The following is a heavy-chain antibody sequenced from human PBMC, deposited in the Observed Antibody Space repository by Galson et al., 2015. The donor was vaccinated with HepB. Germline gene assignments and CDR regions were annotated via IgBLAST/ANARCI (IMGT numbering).Heavy chain of an antibody. V-gene: IGHV1-2*02. J-gene: IGHJ3*02. CDR3: ARDNPLNIVATRDDAFDI. Sequence: SVKVSCKASGYAFTGYYMYWVRQAPGQGLEWMGWINPNSGGTNYAQKLQGRVTMTTDTSTSTAYMELRSLRSDDTAVYYCARDNPLNIVATRDDAFDIWGQGTMVTVSS. D-gene: IGHD5-12*01. CDR2: INPNSGGT. CDR1: GYAFTGYY.